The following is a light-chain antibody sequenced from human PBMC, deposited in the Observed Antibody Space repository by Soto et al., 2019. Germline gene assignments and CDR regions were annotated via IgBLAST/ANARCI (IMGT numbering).Light chain of an antibody. CDR1: SSDVGGYNY. V-gene: IGLV2-14*03. CDR3: SSYTSGTTRYV. J-gene: IGLJ1*01. CDR2: DVS. Sequence: QSVLTQPASVSGSPGQSVTISCTGTSSDVGGYNYVSWYQQIAGKAPKLTIYDVSNRPSGVSDRFSGSKSGNTASLTISGLQAEDEADYYCSSYTSGTTRYVFGTGTKVTV.